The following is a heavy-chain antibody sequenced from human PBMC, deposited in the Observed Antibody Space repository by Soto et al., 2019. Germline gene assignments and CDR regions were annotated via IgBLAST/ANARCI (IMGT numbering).Heavy chain of an antibody. CDR3: VRWGNNLDP. Sequence: QVQLQQWGAGLLKPSETLSLTCAVYGGSFSDYYWSWIRQPPGKGLEWIGEINHSGSTNYNPSLKSRVTISVDTSKNQFSLKLSSVTAADTAVYYCVRWGNNLDPWGQGTLVTVSS. J-gene: IGHJ5*02. CDR2: INHSGST. CDR1: GGSFSDYY. D-gene: IGHD3-16*01. V-gene: IGHV4-34*01.